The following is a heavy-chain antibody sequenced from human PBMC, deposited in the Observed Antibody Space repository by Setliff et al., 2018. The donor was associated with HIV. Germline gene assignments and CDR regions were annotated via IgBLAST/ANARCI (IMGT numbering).Heavy chain of an antibody. CDR2: VYNSRST. J-gene: IGHJ5*02. CDR3: ARRTVAPIGTFFDP. CDR1: GDSISNYY. D-gene: IGHD2-15*01. Sequence: SETLSLTCTVSGDSISNYYWSWLRQPPGKGLEWIGYVYNSRSTNYNPSLKSRVTISFDTPENHFSLRLTSLTTADTAVYYCARRTVAPIGTFFDPWGQGTLVTVSS. V-gene: IGHV4-59*01.